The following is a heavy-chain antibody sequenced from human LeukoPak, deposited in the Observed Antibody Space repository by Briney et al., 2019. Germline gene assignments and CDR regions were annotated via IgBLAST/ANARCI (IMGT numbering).Heavy chain of an antibody. D-gene: IGHD5-18*01. Sequence: KPSETLSLTCTVSGGSVSSGSYYWSWIRQPPGKGLEWIGYIYYSGSTNYNPSLKSRVTISVDTSKNQFPLKLSSVTAADTAVYYCARDETGYSYGVWGQGTLVTVSS. CDR3: ARDETGYSYGV. J-gene: IGHJ4*02. CDR1: GGSVSSGSYY. CDR2: IYYSGST. V-gene: IGHV4-61*01.